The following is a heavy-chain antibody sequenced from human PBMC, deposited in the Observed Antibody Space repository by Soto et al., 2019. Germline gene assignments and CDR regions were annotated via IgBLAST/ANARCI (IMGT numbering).Heavy chain of an antibody. V-gene: IGHV3-30-3*01. J-gene: IGHJ4*02. CDR3: ARDRAVAGSLDLFDY. CDR2: ISYDGSNK. D-gene: IGHD6-19*01. CDR1: GFTFSNFA. Sequence: LRLSCAASGFTFSNFAMHWVRQAPGKGLEWVAVISYDGSNKYYADSVKGRFTISRDNSKNTLYLQMNSLRAEDTAVYYCARDRAVAGSLDLFDYWGQGTLVTVSS.